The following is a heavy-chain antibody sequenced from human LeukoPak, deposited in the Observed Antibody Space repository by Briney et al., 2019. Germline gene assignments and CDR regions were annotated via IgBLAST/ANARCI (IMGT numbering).Heavy chain of an antibody. V-gene: IGHV4-59*01. J-gene: IGHJ6*03. CDR3: ARTYDFWSGGIYYMDV. CDR2: IYYSGST. CDR1: GGSISSYY. D-gene: IGHD3-3*01. Sequence: SETLSLTCTVSGGSISSYYWSWIRPPPGKGLEWIGYIYYSGSTNYNPSLKSRVTISIDTSKNQFSLKLSSVTAADTAVYYCARTYDFWSGGIYYMDVWGKGTTVTVSS.